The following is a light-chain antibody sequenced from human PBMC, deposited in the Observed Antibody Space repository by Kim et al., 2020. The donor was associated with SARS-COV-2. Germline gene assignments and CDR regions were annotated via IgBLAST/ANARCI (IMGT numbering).Light chain of an antibody. Sequence: SPGARAPLSCRASQGVAGNYLAWDQQKPGQSPRLLIYGASSRATGIPDRFSGSGSGTDFTLTISRLEPEDFAVYYCQQYGSSPLYTFGQGTKLEI. V-gene: IGKV3-20*01. CDR1: QGVAGNY. J-gene: IGKJ2*01. CDR2: GAS. CDR3: QQYGSSPLYT.